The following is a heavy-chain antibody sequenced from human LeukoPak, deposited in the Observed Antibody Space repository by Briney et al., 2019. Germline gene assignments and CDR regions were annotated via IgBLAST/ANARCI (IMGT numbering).Heavy chain of an antibody. J-gene: IGHJ6*03. CDR3: ARGKKYYYDSSGSPQTYMDV. Sequence: SETLSLTCAVYGGSFSGYYWSWIRQPPGKGLEWIGEINHSGSTNYNPSLKSRVTISVDTSKNQFSLKLSSVTAADTSVYYCARGKKYYYDSSGSPQTYMDVWGKGTTVTISS. D-gene: IGHD3-22*01. CDR1: GGSFSGYY. CDR2: INHSGST. V-gene: IGHV4-34*01.